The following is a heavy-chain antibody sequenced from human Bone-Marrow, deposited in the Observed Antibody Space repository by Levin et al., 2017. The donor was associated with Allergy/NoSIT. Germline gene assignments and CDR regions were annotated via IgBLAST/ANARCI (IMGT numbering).Heavy chain of an antibody. D-gene: IGHD4-17*01. CDR1: GGSIRSGSYY. CDR3: GCFSRAPVYGDSASDAFDI. J-gene: IGHJ3*02. V-gene: IGHV4-61*02. Sequence: RSPTLSLTCTVSGGSIRSGSYYWSWIRQPAGKGLEWIGRIYTSGSTNYNPSLKSRVTISVDTSKNQFSLKLSSVTAADTAVYYCGCFSRAPVYGDSASDAFDIWGQGTMVTVSS. CDR2: IYTSGST.